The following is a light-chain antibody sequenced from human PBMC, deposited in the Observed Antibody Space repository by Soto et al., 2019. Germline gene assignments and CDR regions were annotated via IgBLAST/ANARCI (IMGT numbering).Light chain of an antibody. CDR3: QQYDSSPYT. CDR1: QSVSSSY. Sequence: EIVLTQSPGTLSLSPGERATLSCRASQSVSSSYLAWYQQKPGQAPRLLIYVASSRATGIPDRFSGSGSGTDFTLTITRLEPEDCAVYYCQQYDSSPYTFGQGTKLEIK. V-gene: IGKV3-20*01. J-gene: IGKJ2*01. CDR2: VAS.